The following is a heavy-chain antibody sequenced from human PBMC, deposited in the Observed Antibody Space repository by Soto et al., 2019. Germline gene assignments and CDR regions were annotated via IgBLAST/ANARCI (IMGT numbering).Heavy chain of an antibody. D-gene: IGHD4-17*01. CDR1: GGSISSGGYY. CDR3: ARDAERTVTTGGTMDV. J-gene: IGHJ6*03. V-gene: IGHV4-31*03. Sequence: SETLSLTCTVSGGSISSGGYYWSWIRQHPGKGLEWIGYIYYSGSTYYNPSLKSRVTISVDTSKNQFSLKLSSVTAADTAVYYCARDAERTVTTGGTMDVWGKGTTVTVSS. CDR2: IYYSGST.